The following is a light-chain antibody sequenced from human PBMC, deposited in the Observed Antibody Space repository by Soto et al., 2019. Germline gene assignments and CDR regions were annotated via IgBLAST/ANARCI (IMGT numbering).Light chain of an antibody. CDR3: SQYNDWPPFT. J-gene: IGKJ3*01. CDR1: QTVSVN. CDR2: GAS. V-gene: IGKV3-15*01. Sequence: EIVMTQSPATLSVSPGERATLSCRASQTVSVNLAWYQQKPGQAPRLLIYGASTRATGVPARFSGSGSGTASPLTISSLQFKDVAVDYWSQYNDWPPFTFGPGTRVDIK.